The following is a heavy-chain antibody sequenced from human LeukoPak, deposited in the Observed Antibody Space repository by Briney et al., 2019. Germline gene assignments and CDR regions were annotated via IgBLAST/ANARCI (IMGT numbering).Heavy chain of an antibody. V-gene: IGHV4-59*08. Sequence: PSETLSLTCTVPGGSISSYYWSWVRQPPGEGLEWIGYIYYSGSTNYNPSLKSRVTISVDTSKNQFSLKLSSVTAADTAVYYCARHGMNYDFWSGYYSPIDYWGQGTLVTVSS. J-gene: IGHJ4*02. CDR3: ARHGMNYDFWSGYYSPIDY. CDR2: IYYSGST. D-gene: IGHD3-3*01. CDR1: GGSISSYY.